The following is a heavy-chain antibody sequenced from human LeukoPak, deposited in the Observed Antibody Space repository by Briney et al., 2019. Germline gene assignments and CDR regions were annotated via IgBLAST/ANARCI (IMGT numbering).Heavy chain of an antibody. CDR3: ARDRGTVTTLNY. Sequence: SETLSLTCTVSGGSMSSGSYYWSWIRQPAGKGLEWIGRIYTSGSTNYNPSLKSRVTISVDTSKNQFSLKLSSVTAADTAVYYCARDRGTVTTLNYWGQGTLVTVSS. D-gene: IGHD4-17*01. V-gene: IGHV4-61*02. CDR2: IYTSGST. J-gene: IGHJ4*02. CDR1: GGSMSSGSYY.